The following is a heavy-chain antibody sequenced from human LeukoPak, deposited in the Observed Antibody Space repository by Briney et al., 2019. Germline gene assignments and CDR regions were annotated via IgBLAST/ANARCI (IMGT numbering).Heavy chain of an antibody. V-gene: IGHV1-46*01. J-gene: IGHJ4*02. D-gene: IGHD3-10*01. Sequence: GASVKVSCKASGYTFSDHHMHWVRQAPGQGLEWMGKITPSDGSTTYAQKFQDRVTMTRDTSTSIVYMELNSLSSEDTAVYYCARDTYGSDYWGQGTLVTVSS. CDR2: ITPSDGST. CDR1: GYTFSDHH. CDR3: ARDTYGSDY.